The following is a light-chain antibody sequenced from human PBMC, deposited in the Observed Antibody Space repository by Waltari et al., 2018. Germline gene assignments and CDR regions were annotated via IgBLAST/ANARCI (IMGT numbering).Light chain of an antibody. J-gene: IGLJ2*01. CDR2: EVN. V-gene: IGLV2-18*02. Sequence: QSALTQPPSVSGSPGQSVTISCTGTSSDVGNDNRVSWYQQPPGTAPTVVIYEVNNRPSGVPVRFFGSKSGNTAYLTISGRQAGDEADYYCSSYTSSTTFVFGGGTKLAVL. CDR1: SSDVGNDNR. CDR3: SSYTSSTTFV.